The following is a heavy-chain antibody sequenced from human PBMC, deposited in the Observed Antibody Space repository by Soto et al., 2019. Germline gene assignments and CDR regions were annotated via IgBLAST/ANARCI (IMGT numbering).Heavy chain of an antibody. CDR3: ASWLKGPDIGNYYYGMDF. V-gene: IGHV1-69*12. CDR1: GGAFSDYA. CDR2: IMPIFRAP. Sequence: QVQLVQSGAEVKKPGSSVKVSCKASGGAFSDYAFSWVRQAPGQGLEWLGGIMPIFRAPDYAQKFQGRVTITADEFTRTAYIEMNSMRSEDTAVYYCASWLKGPDIGNYYYGMDFWGQGTTVTVS. D-gene: IGHD2-15*01. J-gene: IGHJ6*02.